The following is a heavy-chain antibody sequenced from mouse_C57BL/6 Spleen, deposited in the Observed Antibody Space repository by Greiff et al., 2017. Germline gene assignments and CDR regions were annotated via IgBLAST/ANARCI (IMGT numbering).Heavy chain of an antibody. CDR1: GYTFTSYW. V-gene: IGHV1-64*01. J-gene: IGHJ2*01. CDR3: ARTPLFDY. CDR2: IHPNSGST. Sequence: VQLQQPGAELVKPGASVKLSCKASGYTFTSYWMHWVKQRPGQGLEWIGMIHPNSGSTNYNEKCKSKATLTVDKSSSTAYMQLSSLTSEDSAVYYCARTPLFDYWGQGTTLTVSS.